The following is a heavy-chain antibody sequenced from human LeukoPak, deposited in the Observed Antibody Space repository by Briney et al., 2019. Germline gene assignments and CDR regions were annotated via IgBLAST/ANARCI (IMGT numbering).Heavy chain of an antibody. CDR1: GGSISSGDYY. Sequence: PSQTLSLTCTVSGGSISSGDYYWSWIRQPPGKGLEWIGYIYYSGSTYYNPSLKGRVTISVDTSENQFSLRLSSVTAADTAVYYCARTSRTGEPEYFQHWGQGTLVTVSS. J-gene: IGHJ1*01. CDR2: IYYSGST. CDR3: ARTSRTGEPEYFQH. V-gene: IGHV4-30-4*01. D-gene: IGHD2-8*02.